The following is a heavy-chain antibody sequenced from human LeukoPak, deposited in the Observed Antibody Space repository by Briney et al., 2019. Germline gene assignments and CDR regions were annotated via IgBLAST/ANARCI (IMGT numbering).Heavy chain of an antibody. Sequence: GASVKVSCKASGYTFTDYYIHWVRQAPGQRLEWMGWINSKSGGTNYAQKFQGRVTMTRDTSISTAYIELSRLTSDDTAVYYCVRQNSSYWGQGTLVTVSS. V-gene: IGHV1-2*02. J-gene: IGHJ4*02. D-gene: IGHD2/OR15-2a*01. CDR3: VRQNSSY. CDR1: GYTFTDYY. CDR2: INSKSGGT.